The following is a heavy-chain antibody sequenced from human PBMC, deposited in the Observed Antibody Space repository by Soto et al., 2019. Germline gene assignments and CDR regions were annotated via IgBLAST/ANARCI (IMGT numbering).Heavy chain of an antibody. V-gene: IGHV3-23*01. D-gene: IGHD6-13*01. J-gene: IGHJ4*02. CDR3: AKGSAAAGPSVGPVGF. CDR1: GFTFSSYA. CDR2: ISGSGGST. Sequence: EVQLLESGGGLVQPGGSLRLSCAASGFTFSSYAMSWVRQAPGKGLEWVSAISGSGGSTYYADSVKGRFTISRDNSKNTRYLQMNSLRAEDTAVYYCAKGSAAAGPSVGPVGFWGQGTLFTVSS.